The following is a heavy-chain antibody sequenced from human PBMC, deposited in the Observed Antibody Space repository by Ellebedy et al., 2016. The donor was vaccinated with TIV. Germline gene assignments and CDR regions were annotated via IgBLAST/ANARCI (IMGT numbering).Heavy chain of an antibody. CDR3: AKGIVVVPAAGHFDY. V-gene: IGHV3-9*01. CDR1: GFTFDDYA. CDR2: ISWNSGSI. Sequence: SLKISXAASGFTFDDYAMHWVRQAPGKGLEWVSGISWNSGSIGYADSVKGRFTISRDNAKNSLYLQMNSLRAEDTALYYCAKGIVVVPAAGHFDYWGQGTLVTVSS. J-gene: IGHJ4*02. D-gene: IGHD2-2*01.